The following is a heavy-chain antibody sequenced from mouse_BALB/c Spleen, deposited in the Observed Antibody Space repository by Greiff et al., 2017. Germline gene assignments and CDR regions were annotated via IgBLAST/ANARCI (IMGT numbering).Heavy chain of an antibody. Sequence: VQLQQSGAELVRPGTSVKVSCKASGYAFTNYLIEWVKQRPGQGLEWIGVINPGSGGTNYNEKFKGKATLTADKSSSTAYMQLSSLTSDDSAVYFCARSYYSNYGFAYWGQGTLVTVSA. D-gene: IGHD2-5*01. V-gene: IGHV1-54*01. CDR1: GYAFTNYL. J-gene: IGHJ3*01. CDR3: ARSYYSNYGFAY. CDR2: INPGSGGT.